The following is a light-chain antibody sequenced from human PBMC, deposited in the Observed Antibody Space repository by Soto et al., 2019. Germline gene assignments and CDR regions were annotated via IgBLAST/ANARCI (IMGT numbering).Light chain of an antibody. J-gene: IGKJ2*01. CDR3: QQYGTSPPMYT. Sequence: EVVLTQSPGTLSLSPGERPTLSCRAIKRVGNSYLAWYQQKPGQAPRLLIYGASSRATGIPDRFSGSGSGTDFTLTISRLEPGDFAVYYCQQYGTSPPMYTFGQGTKLEIK. CDR2: GAS. CDR1: KRVGNSY. V-gene: IGKV3-20*01.